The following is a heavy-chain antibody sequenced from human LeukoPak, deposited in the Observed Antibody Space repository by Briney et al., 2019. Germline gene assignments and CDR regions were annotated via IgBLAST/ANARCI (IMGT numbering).Heavy chain of an antibody. CDR1: GFRFSDYG. CDR2: IRFDATIK. D-gene: IGHD6-19*01. CDR3: ARADYYFFMDV. V-gene: IGHV3-30*02. J-gene: IGHJ6*03. Sequence: GGSLRLPCAASGFRFSDYGIHWVRQAPGKGLEWVAFIRFDATIKYYTDSVKGRFTISRDNSKNTVYFQMNSLRPEDTAVYYCARADYYFFMDVWGKGTTVTVSS.